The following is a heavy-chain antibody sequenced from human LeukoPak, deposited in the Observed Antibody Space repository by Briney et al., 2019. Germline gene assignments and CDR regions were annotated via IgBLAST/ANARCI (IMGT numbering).Heavy chain of an antibody. D-gene: IGHD6-6*01. J-gene: IGHJ3*02. CDR2: ISGSGGSP. CDR1: GFTFSSYG. CDR3: ANFKSGAARRNDAFDI. Sequence: GGSLRLSGAASGFTFSSYGRSGVRQAQGKGLEWGSAISGSGGSPYYAHSVKRRFTISRDHSKNTLYLQMNSLRAEYPAVYYCANFKSGAARRNDAFDIWGQGTMVTVSS. V-gene: IGHV3-23*01.